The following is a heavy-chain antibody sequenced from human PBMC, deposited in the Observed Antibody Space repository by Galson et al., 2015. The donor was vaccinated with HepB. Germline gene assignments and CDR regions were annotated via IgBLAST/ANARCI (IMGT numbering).Heavy chain of an antibody. Sequence: SVKVSCKASGDTFSKYVINWVRQASTQRLEWLGGIIPRFDTATYARKLQDRVTITADKFTSTAYMALHRLTSDDTAVHYCATGAIDTDFYYYYYDMDVWGQGTTVTVSS. V-gene: IGHV1-69*06. D-gene: IGHD7-27*01. CDR2: IIPRFDTA. CDR3: ATGAIDTDFYYYYYDMDV. CDR1: GDTFSKYV. J-gene: IGHJ6*02.